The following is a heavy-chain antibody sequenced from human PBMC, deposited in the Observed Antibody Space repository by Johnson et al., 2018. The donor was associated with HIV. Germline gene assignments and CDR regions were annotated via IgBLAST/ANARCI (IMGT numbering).Heavy chain of an antibody. CDR3: AREQELIGERAFDI. Sequence: VQLVESGGGLVQPGGSLRLSCAASGFTFINYWMHWVRQAPGKGLVWVSRMNADGKTTTYADSVKGRFTISRDNVKNTLYLQMNSLIAEDTAVYYCAREQELIGERAFDIWGQGTMVTVSS. CDR2: MNADGKTT. D-gene: IGHD6-13*01. J-gene: IGHJ3*02. V-gene: IGHV3-74*01. CDR1: GFTFINYW.